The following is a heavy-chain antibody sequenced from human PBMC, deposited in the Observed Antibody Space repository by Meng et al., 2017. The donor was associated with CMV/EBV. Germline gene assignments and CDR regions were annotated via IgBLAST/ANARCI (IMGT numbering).Heavy chain of an antibody. CDR1: GDTSSNLW. CDR2: IYPGDSNT. CDR3: ARRGGEL. D-gene: IGHD3-16*01. Sequence: TVSFKDSGDTSSNLWIGWVRQTPGKGLEWMGVIYPGDSNTIHSPSFQGQATFSADKSVSTAYLQWTILKASDTAMYYCARRGGELWGQGTLVTVSS. V-gene: IGHV5-51*01. J-gene: IGHJ4*02.